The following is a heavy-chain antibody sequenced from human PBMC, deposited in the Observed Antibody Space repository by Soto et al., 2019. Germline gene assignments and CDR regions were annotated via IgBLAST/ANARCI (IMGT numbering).Heavy chain of an antibody. CDR1: SASVSSNRYY. J-gene: IGHJ3*02. Sequence: SETLSLTCTVSSASVSSNRYYWGWIRQPPGRGLEWIATTYFRASTYYNPSLKSRVTISVDTSKNQFSLKLTSVTAADTAVYYCASTSDTPLENTGTDAFDIWGQGTMVTVSS. D-gene: IGHD5-18*01. CDR3: ASTSDTPLENTGTDAFDI. CDR2: TYFRAST. V-gene: IGHV4-39*01.